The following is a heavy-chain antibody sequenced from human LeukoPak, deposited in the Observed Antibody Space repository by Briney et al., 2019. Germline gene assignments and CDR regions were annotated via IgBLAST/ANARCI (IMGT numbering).Heavy chain of an antibody. CDR1: GGSISTFY. D-gene: IGHD2-15*01. CDR2: FSTSGGT. CDR3: ARAIVVVATTPFVWYFDL. J-gene: IGHJ2*01. V-gene: IGHV4-4*07. Sequence: SETLSLTCTVSGGSISTFYWDWIQQPAGKGLEWIGRFSTSGGTNYNPSLKSRVTMSVDTSKNQFSLKLSSVTPADTAVYYCARAIVVVATTPFVWYFDLWGRGTRVAVSS.